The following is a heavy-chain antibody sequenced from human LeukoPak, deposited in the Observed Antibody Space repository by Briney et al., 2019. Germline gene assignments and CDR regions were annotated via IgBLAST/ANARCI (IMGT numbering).Heavy chain of an antibody. Sequence: SGGSLRLSCAASGFTFSTYWMSWVRQAPGKGLEWVANIKRDGNEKYYVDSVKGRFTISRDNAKNSLYLQMNSLRAEDTAVYYCARVSSYGSGSYYNPWIDYWGQGTLVTVSS. D-gene: IGHD3-10*01. V-gene: IGHV3-7*04. CDR2: IKRDGNEK. CDR1: GFTFSTYW. J-gene: IGHJ4*02. CDR3: ARVSSYGSGSYYNPWIDY.